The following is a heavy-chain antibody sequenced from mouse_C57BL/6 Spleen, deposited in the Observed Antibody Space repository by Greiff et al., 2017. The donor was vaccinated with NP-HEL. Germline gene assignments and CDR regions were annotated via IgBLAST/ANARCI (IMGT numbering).Heavy chain of an antibody. D-gene: IGHD1-1*01. CDR1: GYTFTSYW. Sequence: QVQLQQPGAELVRPGTSVKLSCKASGYTFTSYWMHWVKQRPGQGLEWIGVIDPSDSYTNYNQKFKGKATLTVDTSSSKAYLQLSSLPSEDSAVYYCAILLRSYYFDYWGQGTTLTVSS. CDR2: IDPSDSYT. V-gene: IGHV1-59*01. CDR3: AILLRSYYFDY. J-gene: IGHJ2*01.